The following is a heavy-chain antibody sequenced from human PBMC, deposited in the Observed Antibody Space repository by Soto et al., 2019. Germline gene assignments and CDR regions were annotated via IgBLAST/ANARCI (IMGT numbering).Heavy chain of an antibody. J-gene: IGHJ4*02. Sequence: GGSLRLSCAASGFTFSPYGMHWVRQAPGKGLEWVAVISHSGGTQFYADSVKGRFTISRDNSKNTLYLQMSSLKAEDTAVYYCARDWGSSGWYRGGDYWGQGTLVTVSS. CDR1: GFTFSPYG. CDR3: ARDWGSSGWYRGGDY. D-gene: IGHD6-13*01. CDR2: ISHSGGTQ. V-gene: IGHV3-30*19.